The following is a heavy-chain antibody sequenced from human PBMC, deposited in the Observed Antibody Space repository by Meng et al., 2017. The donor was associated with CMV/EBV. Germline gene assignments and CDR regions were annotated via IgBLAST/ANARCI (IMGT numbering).Heavy chain of an antibody. CDR1: GFTFSSYS. CDR3: ALIGEMATIDY. V-gene: IGHV3-7*01. J-gene: IGHJ4*02. Sequence: GESLKISCAASGFTFSSYSMNWVRQAPGKGLEWVANIKQDGSEKYYVDSVKGRFTISRDNAKNSLYLQMNSLRAEDTAVYYCALIGEMATIDYWGQGTLVTVSS. CDR2: IKQDGSEK. D-gene: IGHD5-24*01.